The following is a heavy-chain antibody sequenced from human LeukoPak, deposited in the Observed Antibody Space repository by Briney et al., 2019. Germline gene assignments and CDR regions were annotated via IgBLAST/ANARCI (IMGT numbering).Heavy chain of an antibody. CDR1: GGSISNSSYY. V-gene: IGHV4-39*01. CDR3: ARHGRMGTINPSY. D-gene: IGHD5-24*01. CDR2: MYYSGST. Sequence: SETLSLTCTVSGGSISNSSYYWGWIRQPPGKGLEWLGSMYYSGSTYYNPSLKSRATIFVDTSKNQFSLKLSSVTAADTAVYYCARHGRMGTINPSYWGQGTLVTVSS. J-gene: IGHJ4*02.